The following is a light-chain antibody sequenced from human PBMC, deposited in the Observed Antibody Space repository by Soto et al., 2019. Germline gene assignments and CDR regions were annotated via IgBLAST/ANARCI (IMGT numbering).Light chain of an antibody. J-gene: IGKJ1*01. Sequence: EIVLTQSPGTLSLSPGEGATLSCRASQSISSNFLAWYQQKRGQAPRLLIHGASNRATGLPDRFSGSGSGTGFTLTIPIMEPEDFAVYYCQQYGGSPRTFGQGTKVDIK. V-gene: IGKV3-20*01. CDR3: QQYGGSPRT. CDR2: GAS. CDR1: QSISSNF.